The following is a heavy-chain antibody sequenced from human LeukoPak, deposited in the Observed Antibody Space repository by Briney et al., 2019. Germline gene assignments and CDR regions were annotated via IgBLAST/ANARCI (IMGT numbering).Heavy chain of an antibody. D-gene: IGHD3-3*01. V-gene: IGHV4-34*01. CDR1: GGSFSGYY. CDR2: INHSGST. CDR3: ARGPVFGFDP. Sequence: SETLSLTCAVYGGSFSGYYWSWIRQPPGKGLEWIGEINHSGSTNYNPSLKSRVTISVDTSKNQFSLKLSSVTAADTAVYYYARGPVFGFDPWGQGTLVTVSS. J-gene: IGHJ5*02.